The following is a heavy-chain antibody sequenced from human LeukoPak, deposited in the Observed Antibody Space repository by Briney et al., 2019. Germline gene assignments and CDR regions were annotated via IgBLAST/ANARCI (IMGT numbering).Heavy chain of an antibody. V-gene: IGHV4-4*02. Sequence: SGTLSLTCAVSGGSISSGHWWSWVRRSPGKGLEWIGEIYHSGTTNYNPSLKSRVTLSVDKSKNQLSLKLSSVTAADTAVYYCAKVRGEYSWDALDIWGQGTMVTVSS. CDR2: IYHSGTT. J-gene: IGHJ3*02. CDR3: AKVRGEYSWDALDI. D-gene: IGHD3-10*01. CDR1: GGSISSGHW.